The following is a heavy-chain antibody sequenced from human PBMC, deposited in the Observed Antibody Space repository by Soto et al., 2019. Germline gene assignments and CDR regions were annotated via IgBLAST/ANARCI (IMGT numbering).Heavy chain of an antibody. CDR2: IYWNDDK. D-gene: IGHD3-3*01. J-gene: IGHJ4*02. CDR3: AHTRALHDFWSGSRHFFDY. CDR1: GFSLSTSGVG. Sequence: QITLKESGPTLVNPTQTLTLTCTFSGFSLSTSGVGVGWIRQPPGKALEWLALIYWNDDKRNSPSLKSRLTITKDTSKNPVVLKMANMDPVDTATYYCAHTRALHDFWSGSRHFFDYWGQGTLVTVSS. V-gene: IGHV2-5*01.